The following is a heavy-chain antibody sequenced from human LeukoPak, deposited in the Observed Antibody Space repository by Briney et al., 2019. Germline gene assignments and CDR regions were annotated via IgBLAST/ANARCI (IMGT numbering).Heavy chain of an antibody. CDR3: ATETNGRHYDY. CDR2: IGPTGSDR. CDR1: GLTFSTSG. J-gene: IGHJ4*02. V-gene: IGHV3-21*06. Sequence: GGSLRLSCTASGLTFSTSGFNWVRQAPGKGLEWVASIGPTGSDRYHADSIKGRFSISRDNANNLLYLQMSSLRAEDTAVYYCATETNGRHYDYWGQGTLLTVSS. D-gene: IGHD1-14*01.